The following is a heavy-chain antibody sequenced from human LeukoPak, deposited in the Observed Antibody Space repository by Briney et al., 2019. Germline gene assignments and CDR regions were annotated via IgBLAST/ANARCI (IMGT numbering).Heavy chain of an antibody. J-gene: IGHJ4*02. CDR2: IYYSGST. Sequence: SETLSLTCTVSGDSISSSSYYWGWIRQPPGKGLEWIGSIYYSGSTYYNPSLKSRVTISVDTSKNQFSLKLSSVTAADTAVYYCARHDCSGGSCYSDYWGQGTLVTVSS. CDR3: ARHDCSGGSCYSDY. V-gene: IGHV4-39*01. CDR1: GDSISSSSYY. D-gene: IGHD2-15*01.